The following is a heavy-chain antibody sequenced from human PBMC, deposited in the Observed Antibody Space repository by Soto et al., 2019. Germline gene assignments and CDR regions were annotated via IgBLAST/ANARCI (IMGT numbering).Heavy chain of an antibody. V-gene: IGHV3-66*01. J-gene: IGHJ6*03. CDR1: GFNVSSNY. Sequence: PGGSLRLSCAASGFNVSSNYMSWVRQAPGKGLEWVSVIYSGGSTYYADSVKGRFTISRDNSKNTLYLQMNSLRAEDTAVYYCAREGHIGVNSYMDVWGKGTTVTVSS. D-gene: IGHD2-21*01. CDR2: IYSGGST. CDR3: AREGHIGVNSYMDV.